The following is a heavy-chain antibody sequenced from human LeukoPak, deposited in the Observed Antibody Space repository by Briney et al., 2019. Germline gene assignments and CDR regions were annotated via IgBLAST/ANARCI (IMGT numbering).Heavy chain of an antibody. CDR3: ARAPHYYYMDV. CDR2: IKQDGSEI. V-gene: IGHV3-7*01. J-gene: IGHJ6*03. Sequence: GGSLRLSCAASGFTFSSYWMGWVRQAPGKGLEWVANIKQDGSEIYYVDSVKGRFTISRDNSKNMLYLQLSSLRAEDTAVYYCARAPHYYYMDVWGKGTTVTISS. CDR1: GFTFSSYW.